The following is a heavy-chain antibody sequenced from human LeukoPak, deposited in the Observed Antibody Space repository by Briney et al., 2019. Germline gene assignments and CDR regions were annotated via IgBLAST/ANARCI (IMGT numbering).Heavy chain of an antibody. V-gene: IGHV4-34*01. D-gene: IGHD3-22*01. J-gene: IGHJ4*02. CDR1: GGSFSGYY. Sequence: SETLSLTCAVYGGSFSGYYWSWIRQPPGKGLEWIGEINHSGSTNYNPSLKSRVTISVDTSKNQFSLKLSSVTAADTAVYYCARVGDSSGYYFNPVYYFDYWGQETLVTVSS. CDR3: ARVGDSSGYYFNPVYYFDY. CDR2: INHSGST.